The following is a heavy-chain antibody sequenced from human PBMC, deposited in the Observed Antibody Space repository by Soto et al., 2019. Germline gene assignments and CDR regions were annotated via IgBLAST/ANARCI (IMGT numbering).Heavy chain of an antibody. CDR3: ARAPRYYDILTGYYKSDNWFDP. V-gene: IGHV1-69*01. D-gene: IGHD3-9*01. CDR2: IIPILGTA. CDR1: GGTFSSYA. J-gene: IGHJ5*02. Sequence: QVQLVQSGAEVKKPGSSVKVSCKASGGTFSSYAISWVRQAPGQGLEWMGGIIPILGTANYAQKFQGRVTITADESTSTAYMELSSLRSEDTAVYYCARAPRYYDILTGYYKSDNWFDPWGQGTLVTVSS.